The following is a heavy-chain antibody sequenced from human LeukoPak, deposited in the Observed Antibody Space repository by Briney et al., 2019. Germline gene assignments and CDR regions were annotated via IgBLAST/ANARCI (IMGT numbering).Heavy chain of an antibody. CDR1: GDSISSSSYY. D-gene: IGHD2-15*01. V-gene: IGHV4-39*07. Sequence: SETLSLTCTVSGDSISSSSYYWGWIRQPPGKGLEWIGSIYYSGSTYYNPSLKSRVTISVDTSKNQFSLKLSSVTAADTAVYYCARVGGSSEYYYFYGMDVWGQGTTVIVSS. J-gene: IGHJ6*02. CDR3: ARVGGSSEYYYFYGMDV. CDR2: IYYSGST.